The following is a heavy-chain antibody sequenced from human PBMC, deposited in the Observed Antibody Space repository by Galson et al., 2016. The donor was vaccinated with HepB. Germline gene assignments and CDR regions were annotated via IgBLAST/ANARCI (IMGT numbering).Heavy chain of an antibody. CDR2: ISPDGSST. J-gene: IGHJ4*02. Sequence: SLRLSCAASGFTFGNYWMHWVRQAPGKGPVWVSRISPDGSSTSYADSVKGRVTIARDNAKNTLYLQTSSLRAEDTAVYYFARDFQFGSVSNGYWGQGTLVTVSS. CDR1: GFTFGNYW. V-gene: IGHV3-74*01. D-gene: IGHD3-10*01. CDR3: ARDFQFGSVSNGY.